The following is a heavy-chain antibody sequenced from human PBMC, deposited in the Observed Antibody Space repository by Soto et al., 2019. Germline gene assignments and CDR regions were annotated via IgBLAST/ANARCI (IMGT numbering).Heavy chain of an antibody. CDR3: ARDQRLSPAYGSGSYYRGQSFDY. CDR2: INANNGNT. J-gene: IGHJ4*02. CDR1: GYTFTGYY. V-gene: IGHV1-18*04. D-gene: IGHD3-10*01. Sequence: GASVKVSCKASGYTFTGYYMHWVRQAPGQGLEWMGWINANNGNTNYAQKLQGRVTMTTDTSTSTAYMELRSLRSDDTAVYYCARDQRLSPAYGSGSYYRGQSFDYWGQGTLVTVSS.